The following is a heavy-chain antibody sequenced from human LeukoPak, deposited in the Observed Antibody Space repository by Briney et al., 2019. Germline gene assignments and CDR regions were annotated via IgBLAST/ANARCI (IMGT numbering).Heavy chain of an antibody. CDR1: GFPFSGYW. Sequence: GGSLRLSCVASGFPFSGYWMDWVRQAPGKGMEWVANINQDGTNQYYAASVKGRFSISRDNAKNSLYLQMNSLRAEDTGVYYCAKGSGYYYDSSGYYFTYWGQGTLVTVSS. J-gene: IGHJ4*02. CDR2: INQDGTNQ. CDR3: AKGSGYYYDSSGYYFTY. D-gene: IGHD3-22*01. V-gene: IGHV3-7*01.